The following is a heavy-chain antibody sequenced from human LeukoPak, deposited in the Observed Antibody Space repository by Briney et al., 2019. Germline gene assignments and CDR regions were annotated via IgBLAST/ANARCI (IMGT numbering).Heavy chain of an antibody. CDR3: ARYTEYYFDH. D-gene: IGHD2-2*02. Sequence: QPGGSLRLSCAASGFTFSTYWMTWVRQAPGKGLEWVANMKRDGSEVYYANSVKGHFTISRDNAKNSLYLQMNSLRAEDTAVYYCARYTEYYFDHWGQGTLVTVSS. J-gene: IGHJ4*02. CDR2: MKRDGSEV. CDR1: GFTFSTYW. V-gene: IGHV3-7*01.